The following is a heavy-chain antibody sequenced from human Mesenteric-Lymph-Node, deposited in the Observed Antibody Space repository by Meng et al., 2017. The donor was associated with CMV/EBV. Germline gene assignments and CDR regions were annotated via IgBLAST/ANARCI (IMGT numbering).Heavy chain of an antibody. CDR3: AKDLRGSSAWYFDY. J-gene: IGHJ4*02. D-gene: IGHD6-19*01. CDR1: GYTFDYYA. V-gene: IGHV3-9*01. CDR2: ITWNSAYI. Sequence: SLMISCAASGYTFDYYAMHWVRQAPGKGLEWVSGITWNSAYIGYADSVKGRFTISRDNAKNSLFLQMNSLRPEDTALYYCAKDLRGSSAWYFDYWGQGTLVTVSS.